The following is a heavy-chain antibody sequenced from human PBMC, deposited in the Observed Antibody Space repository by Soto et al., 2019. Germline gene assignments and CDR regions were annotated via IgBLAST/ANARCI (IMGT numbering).Heavy chain of an antibody. CDR1: GFTFSDYY. CDR2: ISTSGNTI. J-gene: IGHJ3*02. CDR3: ARDLGYCSSTSCYVAAFDI. V-gene: IGHV3-11*01. D-gene: IGHD2-2*01. Sequence: GESLKISCAASGFTFSDYYMSWIRQAPGKGLECVSYISTSGNTIYYADSVKGRFTISRDNAKNSLYLQMNSLRAEDTAVYYCARDLGYCSSTSCYVAAFDIWGQGTMVTVSS.